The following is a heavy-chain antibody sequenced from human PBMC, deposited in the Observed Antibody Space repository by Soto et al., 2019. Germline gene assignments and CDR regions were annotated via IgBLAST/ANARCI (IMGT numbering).Heavy chain of an antibody. Sequence: QVQLVQSGAEVKKPGSSVKVSCKASGGTFSSYAITWVRQAPGQGLEWMGGIIPIFGTANYAQKFQGRVTITVDDSTSTAYMELSSLRSEDTAVNYCARDRGPSSGYYPSWFDPWGQVTLVTVSS. V-gene: IGHV1-69*12. J-gene: IGHJ5*02. CDR2: IIPIFGTA. CDR1: GGTFSSYA. CDR3: ARDRGPSSGYYPSWFDP. D-gene: IGHD3-22*01.